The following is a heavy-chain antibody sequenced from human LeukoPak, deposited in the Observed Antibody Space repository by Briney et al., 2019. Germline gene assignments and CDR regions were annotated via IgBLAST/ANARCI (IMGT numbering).Heavy chain of an antibody. J-gene: IGHJ4*02. D-gene: IGHD3-22*01. CDR3: ARGVMYYDISGYLFDY. Sequence: PGGSLRLSCAAPGFTFSRYGMHWVRQAPGKGLEWVGIIWYDVSNKYYAHSLKGLFTISRDNSKNTLYLQMNSLRAEDTAVYYCARGVMYYDISGYLFDYWGQGIRVTVSS. V-gene: IGHV3-33*01. CDR2: IWYDVSNK. CDR1: GFTFSRYG.